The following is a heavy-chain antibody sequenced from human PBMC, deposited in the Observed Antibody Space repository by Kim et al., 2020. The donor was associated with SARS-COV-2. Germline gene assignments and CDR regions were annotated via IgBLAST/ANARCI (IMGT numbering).Heavy chain of an antibody. V-gene: IGHV4-39*01. Sequence: SETLSLTCTVSGGSISSSSYYWGWIRQPPGKGLEWIGSIYYSGSTYYNPSLKSRVTISVDTSKNQFSLKLSSVTAADTAVYYCARLTEWEPTSWGQGTLVTVSS. CDR1: GGSISSSSYY. J-gene: IGHJ4*02. CDR3: ARLTEWEPTS. D-gene: IGHD1-26*01. CDR2: IYYSGST.